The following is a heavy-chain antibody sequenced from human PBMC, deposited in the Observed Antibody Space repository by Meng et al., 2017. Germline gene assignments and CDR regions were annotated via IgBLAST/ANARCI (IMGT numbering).Heavy chain of an antibody. CDR3: ARGRGYSYGYLAEALDY. CDR1: GYTFTGYY. D-gene: IGHD5-18*01. CDR2: INPNSGGT. V-gene: IGHV1-2*02. Sequence: ASVKVSCKASGYTFTGYYMHWVRQAPGQGLEWMGWINPNSGGTNYAQKFQGRVTMTRDTSISTAYMELSRLRSDDTAVYYCARGRGYSYGYLAEALDYWGQGTLVTVSS. J-gene: IGHJ4*02.